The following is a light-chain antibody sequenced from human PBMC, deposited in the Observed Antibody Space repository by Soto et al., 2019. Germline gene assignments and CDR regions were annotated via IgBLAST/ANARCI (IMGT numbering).Light chain of an antibody. CDR2: GNT. CDR3: QSYDDSLSVHYV. J-gene: IGLJ1*01. CDR1: SSNIGSTYD. V-gene: IGLV1-40*01. Sequence: QSVLTQPPSVSGAPGQRVTISCTGSSSNIGSTYDVQWYQQLPGTAPKLLIHGNTNRPSGVTDRFSGSKSGTSATLAITGFQADDEADYYCQSYDDSLSVHYVFGTGTKVTVL.